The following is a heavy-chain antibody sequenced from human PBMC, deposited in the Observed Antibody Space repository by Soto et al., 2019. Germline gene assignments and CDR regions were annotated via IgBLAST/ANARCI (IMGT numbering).Heavy chain of an antibody. J-gene: IGHJ6*02. D-gene: IGHD3-3*01. CDR2: IKSKTDGGTT. Sequence: PGGSLRLSCAASGFTFSNAWMSWVRQAPGKGLEWVGRIKSKTDGGTTDYAAPVKGRFTISRDDSKNTLYLQMNSLKTEDTAVYYCTTDLPYYDFWSGYYGAPNYYGMDVWGQGTTVTVSS. CDR1: GFTFSNAW. V-gene: IGHV3-15*01. CDR3: TTDLPYYDFWSGYYGAPNYYGMDV.